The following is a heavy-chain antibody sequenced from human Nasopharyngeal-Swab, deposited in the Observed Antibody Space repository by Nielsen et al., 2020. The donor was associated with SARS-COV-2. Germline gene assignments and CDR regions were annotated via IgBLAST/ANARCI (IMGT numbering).Heavy chain of an antibody. Sequence: ASVKVSCKASGYTFTGYYIHWVRQAPGQGLEWMGWINPNSGVTNYAQKFQGRVTMTRDTSIRTVYMELSSLRSEDTAVYYCAREGYDSSGYYNYWGQGTLVTVSS. CDR1: GYTFTGYY. CDR3: AREGYDSSGYYNY. D-gene: IGHD3-22*01. V-gene: IGHV1-2*02. CDR2: INPNSGVT. J-gene: IGHJ4*02.